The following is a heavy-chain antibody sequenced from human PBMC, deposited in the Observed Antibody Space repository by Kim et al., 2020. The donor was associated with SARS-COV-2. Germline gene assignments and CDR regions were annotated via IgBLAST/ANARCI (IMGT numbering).Heavy chain of an antibody. Sequence: YAQKVQGRVTMTTDTSTNTAYMELWNLRSDDTAMYYCARGAYGDVSFDYWGQGTLVTVSS. CDR3: ARGAYGDVSFDY. J-gene: IGHJ4*02. V-gene: IGHV1-18*01. D-gene: IGHD4-17*01.